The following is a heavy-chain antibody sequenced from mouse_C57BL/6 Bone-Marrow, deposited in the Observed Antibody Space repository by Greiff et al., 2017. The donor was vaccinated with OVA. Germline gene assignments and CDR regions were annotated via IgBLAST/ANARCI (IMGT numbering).Heavy chain of an antibody. V-gene: IGHV1-80*01. CDR3: ASPYYYGSSWYWYFDV. Sequence: QVQLQQSGAELVKPGASVKISCKASGYAFSSYWMNWVKQRPGKGLEWIGQIYPGDGDTNYNGKFKGKATLTADKSSSTAYMQLSSLTSEDSAVYVCASPYYYGSSWYWYFDVWGTGTTVTVSS. CDR2: IYPGDGDT. D-gene: IGHD1-1*01. J-gene: IGHJ1*03. CDR1: GYAFSSYW.